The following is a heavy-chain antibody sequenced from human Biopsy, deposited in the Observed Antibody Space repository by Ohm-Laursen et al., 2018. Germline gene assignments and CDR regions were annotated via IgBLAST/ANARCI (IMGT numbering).Heavy chain of an antibody. V-gene: IGHV4-59*02. CDR2: IYYSVMT. D-gene: IGHD4-11*01. J-gene: IGHJ6*02. Sequence: PSETLSLTCTVSGDSVTKYYWSWIRQPPGKGLEWIGHIYYSVMTNYNPSLQSRVSISVDTSRNQVSLTLSPVTAADTVVYYCARDSGILNYGNFKYYHYYGMDVWGQGTKVTVSS. CDR1: GDSVTKYY. CDR3: ARDSGILNYGNFKYYHYYGMDV.